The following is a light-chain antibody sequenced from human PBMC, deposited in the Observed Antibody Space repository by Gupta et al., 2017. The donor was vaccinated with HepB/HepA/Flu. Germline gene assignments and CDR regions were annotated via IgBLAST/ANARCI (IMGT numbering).Light chain of an antibody. Sequence: SSELTPDPAVSVALGQTVRITCQGDRLRSYYASCYQQKPGQDPVLVIDGKHNRPSGIPDRCLCDSKGNKASSQTNGEQEEEEEDDYCSYRDSSGNQRVFGGGTKLTVI. CDR2: GKH. V-gene: IGLV3-19*01. J-gene: IGLJ2*01. CDR3: SYRDSSGNQRV. CDR1: RLRSYY.